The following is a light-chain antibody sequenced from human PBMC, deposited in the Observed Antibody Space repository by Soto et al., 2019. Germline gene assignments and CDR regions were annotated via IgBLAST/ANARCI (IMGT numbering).Light chain of an antibody. Sequence: DIQMTQSPSSLSVSVGDRVTITCLSSQSIGGFLNWYQQKLGKAPKLLIYAASSLQSGVPSRFSGSGSGSDFTLTISSLQPEDFATYYCQQSYSTPLTFGGGTTVDIK. V-gene: IGKV1-39*01. J-gene: IGKJ4*01. CDR2: AAS. CDR1: QSIGGF. CDR3: QQSYSTPLT.